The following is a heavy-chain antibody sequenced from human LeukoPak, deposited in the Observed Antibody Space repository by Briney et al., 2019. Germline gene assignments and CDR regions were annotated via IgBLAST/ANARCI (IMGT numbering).Heavy chain of an antibody. CDR1: GGSICGYY. CDR3: ARADYYGSGSYYWVAGWFDP. CDR2: IYTSGST. V-gene: IGHV4-4*07. Sequence: PSETLSLTSTVSGGSICGYYWSWIRQPAGKGLEWIGRIYTSGSTNYNPSLKSRVTMSVDTSKNQFSLKLSSVTAADTAVYYCARADYYGSGSYYWVAGWFDPWGQGTLVTVSS. J-gene: IGHJ5*02. D-gene: IGHD3-10*01.